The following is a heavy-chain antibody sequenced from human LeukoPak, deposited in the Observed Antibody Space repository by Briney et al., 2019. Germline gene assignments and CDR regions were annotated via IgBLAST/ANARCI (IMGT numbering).Heavy chain of an antibody. J-gene: IGHJ4*02. D-gene: IGHD5-18*01. CDR1: GYTLTELS. CDR2: FDPEDGET. V-gene: IGHV1-24*01. Sequence: ASVKVSCKVSGYTLTELSMHWVRQAPGKGLEWMGGFDPEDGETIYAQKFQGRVTITADESTSTAYMELSSLRSEDTAVYYCASGVPDTAMVTINFDYWGQGTLVTVSS. CDR3: ASGVPDTAMVTINFDY.